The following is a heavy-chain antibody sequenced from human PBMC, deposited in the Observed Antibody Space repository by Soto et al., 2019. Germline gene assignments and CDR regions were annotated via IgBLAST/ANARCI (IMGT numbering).Heavy chain of an antibody. D-gene: IGHD2-15*01. V-gene: IGHV1-18*01. Sequence: QVQLVQSGAEVKKPGASVKVSCKASGYTFTNFGISWVRQAPGQGLEWMGWISAYNGNTNYAQNFQGRVTMTTDTATSTVYMERLSLRSNDTSVYYFASGGTPIGYWGQGALVTVSS. CDR1: GYTFTNFG. CDR2: ISAYNGNT. J-gene: IGHJ4*02. CDR3: ASGGTPIGY.